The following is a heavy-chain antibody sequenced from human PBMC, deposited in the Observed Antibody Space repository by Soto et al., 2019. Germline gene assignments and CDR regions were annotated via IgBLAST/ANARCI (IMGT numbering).Heavy chain of an antibody. CDR1: GGTFSTYT. CDR2: IITIFGPA. Sequence: QVQLVQSGAEVKKPGSSVNVSCKDSGGTFSTYTISWVRQAPGQGLEWMGGIITIFGPADYAKKFQGRVTITADESTSTAYMELSSLRSEDTAVYYCARVDGSGYYYAYWGKGTLVTVSS. D-gene: IGHD3-22*01. V-gene: IGHV1-69*01. J-gene: IGHJ4*02. CDR3: ARVDGSGYYYAY.